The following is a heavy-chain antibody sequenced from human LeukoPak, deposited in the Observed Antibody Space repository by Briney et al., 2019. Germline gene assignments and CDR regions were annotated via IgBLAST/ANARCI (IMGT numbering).Heavy chain of an antibody. Sequence: GGSLRLSCAASGFTFSDDYMTWIRQAPGKGLEWLSYISSRGTTIHYADSVKGRFTISRDNAKNSLYLQMNSLRAEDTAVYYCARDRSGYDFNYYYGMDVWGQGTTVTVSS. J-gene: IGHJ6*02. D-gene: IGHD5-12*01. V-gene: IGHV3-11*01. CDR2: ISSRGTTI. CDR3: ARDRSGYDFNYYYGMDV. CDR1: GFTFSDDY.